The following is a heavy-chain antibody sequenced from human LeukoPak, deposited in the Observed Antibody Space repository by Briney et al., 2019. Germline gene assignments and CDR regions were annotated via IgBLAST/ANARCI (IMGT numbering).Heavy chain of an antibody. CDR1: GFTFSSYG. CDR2: IRYDGSNK. Sequence: PGGSLRLSCAASGFTFSSYGMHWVRQAPGKGLEWVAFIRYDGSNKYYADSVKGRFTISRGNSKNTLYLQMNSLRAEDTAVYYCAKEDLGHYDILTGSPLGWGQGTMVTVSS. CDR3: AKEDLGHYDILTGSPLG. V-gene: IGHV3-30*02. D-gene: IGHD3-9*01. J-gene: IGHJ3*01.